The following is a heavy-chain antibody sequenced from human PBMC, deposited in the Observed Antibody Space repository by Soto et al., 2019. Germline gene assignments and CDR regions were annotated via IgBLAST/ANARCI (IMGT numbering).Heavy chain of an antibody. CDR3: AKDLASWTSKAFDI. Sequence: EVQLLEAGGGLVQPGGSLRLSCAASGFTFSSYAMSWVRQAPGKGLEWVSTISASGGSTYYTDSVKGRFTISRDNSKNTLYLQMNSLRAEDTAVYYCAKDLASWTSKAFDIWGQGTMVTVSS. CDR2: ISASGGST. D-gene: IGHD3-10*01. V-gene: IGHV3-23*01. J-gene: IGHJ3*02. CDR1: GFTFSSYA.